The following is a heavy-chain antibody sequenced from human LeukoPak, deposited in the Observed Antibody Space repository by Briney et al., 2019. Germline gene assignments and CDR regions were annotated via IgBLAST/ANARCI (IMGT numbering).Heavy chain of an antibody. CDR2: ISWNSGSI. Sequence: GGSLRLSSAASGFTFDDYAMHWVRQAPGKGLEWVSGISWNSGSIGYADSVKGRFTISRDNAKNSLYLQMNSLRAEDTALYYCAKGSSAAAADTFDYWGQGTLVTVSS. J-gene: IGHJ4*02. CDR3: AKGSSAAAADTFDY. V-gene: IGHV3-9*01. CDR1: GFTFDDYA. D-gene: IGHD6-13*01.